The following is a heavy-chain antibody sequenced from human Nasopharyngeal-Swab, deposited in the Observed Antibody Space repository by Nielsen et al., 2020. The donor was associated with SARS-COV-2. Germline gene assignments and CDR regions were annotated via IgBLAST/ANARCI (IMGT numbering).Heavy chain of an antibody. Sequence: SETLSLTCTVSGGSISSYYWSWIRQPPGKGLEWIGRIYTSGSTNYNPSLKSRVTISVDTSKNQFSLKLSSVTAADTAVYYCARFGATLYYFDYWGQGTLVTVSS. V-gene: IGHV4-4*08. CDR2: IYTSGST. CDR1: GGSISSYY. D-gene: IGHD1-26*01. J-gene: IGHJ4*02. CDR3: ARFGATLYYFDY.